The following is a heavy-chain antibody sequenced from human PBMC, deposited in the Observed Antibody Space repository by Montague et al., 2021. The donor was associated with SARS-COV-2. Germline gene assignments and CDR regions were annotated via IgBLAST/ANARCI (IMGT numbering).Heavy chain of an antibody. Sequence: SETLSLTCAVYGGSFSGYYWSWIRQPPGKGLEWIGEINHSGSIXXXPSXXXRVTISVDTSKNQFSLKLSSVTAADTAVYYCARGPRITMVVVVITDIWFDPWGQGTLVTVSS. D-gene: IGHD3-22*01. CDR2: INHSGSI. CDR3: ARGPRITMVVVVITDIWFDP. J-gene: IGHJ5*02. V-gene: IGHV4-34*01. CDR1: GGSFSGYY.